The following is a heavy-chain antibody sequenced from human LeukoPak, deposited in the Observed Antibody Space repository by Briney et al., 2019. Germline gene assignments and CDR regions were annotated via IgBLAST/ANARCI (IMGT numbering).Heavy chain of an antibody. CDR1: GFTFSSYE. Sequence: GGSLRLSWAAAGFTFSSYEMNWVRQAPGKGLEWVSYISGSGSTIYYADSVKGRFTISRDNAKNSLYLQMNSLRAEDTAVYYCARDLRCGGDCPGYWGQGTLVTVSS. V-gene: IGHV3-48*03. J-gene: IGHJ4*02. D-gene: IGHD2-21*02. CDR3: ARDLRCGGDCPGY. CDR2: ISGSGSTI.